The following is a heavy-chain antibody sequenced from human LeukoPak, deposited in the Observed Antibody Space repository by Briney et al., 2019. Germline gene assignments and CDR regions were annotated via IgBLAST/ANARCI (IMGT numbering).Heavy chain of an antibody. CDR3: AREPYDSSGYEYFQH. D-gene: IGHD3-22*01. V-gene: IGHV1-2*02. J-gene: IGHJ1*01. Sequence: EASVKVSCKASGYTFTGYYMHWVRQAPGQGLEWMGWINPNSGGTNYAQKFQGRVTMTRDTSISTAYMELSRLGSDDTAVHYCAREPYDSSGYEYFQHWGQGTLVIVSS. CDR1: GYTFTGYY. CDR2: INPNSGGT.